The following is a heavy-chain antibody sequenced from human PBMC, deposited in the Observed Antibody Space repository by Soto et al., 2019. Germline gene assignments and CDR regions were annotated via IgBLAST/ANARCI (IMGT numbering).Heavy chain of an antibody. V-gene: IGHV3-48*01. J-gene: IGHJ5*02. D-gene: IGHD6-13*01. Sequence: SGGSLRLSCAASGFTFSSYSMNWVRQAPGKGLEWVSYISSSSSTIYYADSVKGRFTISGDNAKNSLYLQMNSLRAEDTAVYYWARVATLTPAGYSSSYNWFDPWGQGTLVTVSS. CDR3: ARVATLTPAGYSSSYNWFDP. CDR2: ISSSSSTI. CDR1: GFTFSSYS.